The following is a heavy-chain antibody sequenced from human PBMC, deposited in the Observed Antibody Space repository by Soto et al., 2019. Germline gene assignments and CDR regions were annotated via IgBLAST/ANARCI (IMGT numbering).Heavy chain of an antibody. CDR1: GGSFSGYY. CDR2: INHSGST. J-gene: IGHJ6*02. D-gene: IGHD3-16*01. Sequence: QVRLQQWGAGLLKPSETLSLTCAVFGGSFSGYYWSWIRQPPGKGLEWFGEINHSGSTNYNPSLKSRVTISVDTSKNQFSLKLSSATAADTAVYYCARGQVGSYVYYYYYGMDVWGRGTTVTVSS. CDR3: ARGQVGSYVYYYYYGMDV. V-gene: IGHV4-34*01.